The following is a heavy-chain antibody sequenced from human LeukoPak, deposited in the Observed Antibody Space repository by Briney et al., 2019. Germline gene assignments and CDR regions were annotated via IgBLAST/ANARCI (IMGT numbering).Heavy chain of an antibody. CDR3: ARDSGRGVTASGYFDY. D-gene: IGHD2-21*02. Sequence: SETLSLTCTVSGGSISSSSYYWGWIRQPPGKGLEWIGSIYYSGSTNYNPSLKSRVTISVDTSKNQFSLKLSSVTAADTAVYYCARDSGRGVTASGYFDYWGQGTLVTVSS. CDR2: IYYSGST. J-gene: IGHJ4*02. V-gene: IGHV4-39*07. CDR1: GGSISSSSYY.